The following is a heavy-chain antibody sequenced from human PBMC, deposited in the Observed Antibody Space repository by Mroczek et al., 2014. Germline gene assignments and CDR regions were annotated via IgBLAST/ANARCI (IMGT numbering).Heavy chain of an antibody. D-gene: IGHD3-3*01. V-gene: IGHV1-2*02. Sequence: SGAEVKKPGASVKVSCKASGYTFTGYYMHWVRQAPGQGLEWMGWINPNSGGTNYAQKFQGRVTMTRDTSISTAYMELSRLRSDDTAVYYCARNAPGLIRDFWSGYPNDYYMDVWGKGTTVTVSS. CDR3: ARNAPGLIRDFWSGYPNDYYMDV. CDR1: GYTFTGYY. CDR2: INPNSGGT. J-gene: IGHJ6*03.